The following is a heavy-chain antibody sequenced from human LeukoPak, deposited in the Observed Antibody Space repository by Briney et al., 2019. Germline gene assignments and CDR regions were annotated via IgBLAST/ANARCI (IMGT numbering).Heavy chain of an antibody. V-gene: IGHV3-23*01. CDR3: AKDPFLGYCSSTSCLFDY. CDR1: GFTFSSYA. D-gene: IGHD2-2*01. J-gene: IGHJ4*02. Sequence: GGSLRLSCAASGFTFSSYAMSWVRQAPGKGLEWVSAISGSGGSTYYADSVKGRFTISRDNSKNTLYLQMNSLRAEDTAVYYCAKDPFLGYCSSTSCLFDYWGQGALVTVSS. CDR2: ISGSGGST.